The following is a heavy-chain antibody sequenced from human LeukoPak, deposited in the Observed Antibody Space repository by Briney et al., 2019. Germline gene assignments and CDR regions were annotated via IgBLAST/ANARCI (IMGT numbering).Heavy chain of an antibody. CDR1: GYTFTSYD. CDR2: MNPNSGNT. D-gene: IGHD3-3*01. J-gene: IGHJ4*02. CDR3: ARVGFGVVIIHYFDY. Sequence: ASVKVSCKASGYTFTSYDINWVRQATGQGLEWMGWMNPNSGNTGYAQKLQGRVTMTTDTSTSTAYMELRSLRSDDTAVYYCARVGFGVVIIHYFDYWGQGTLVTVSS. V-gene: IGHV1-8*01.